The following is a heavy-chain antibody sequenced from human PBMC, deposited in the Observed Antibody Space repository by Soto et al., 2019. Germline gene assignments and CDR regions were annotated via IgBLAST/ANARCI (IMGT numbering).Heavy chain of an antibody. V-gene: IGHV3-30*18. CDR1: GFTFSSYG. Sequence: QVQLVESGGGVVQPGRSLRLSCAASGFTFSSYGMHWVRQAPGKGLEWVAVISYDGSNKYYADSVKGRFTISRDNSKNTLYLQMNSLRAEDTAVYYCAKDRREYSYGRYYYYGMDVWGQGTTVTVSS. CDR3: AKDRREYSYGRYYYYGMDV. CDR2: ISYDGSNK. D-gene: IGHD5-18*01. J-gene: IGHJ6*02.